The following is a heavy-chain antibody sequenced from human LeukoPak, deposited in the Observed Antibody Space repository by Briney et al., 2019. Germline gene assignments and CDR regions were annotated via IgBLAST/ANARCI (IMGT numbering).Heavy chain of an antibody. D-gene: IGHD3/OR15-3a*01. CDR1: GFTFSSYS. V-gene: IGHV3-21*01. Sequence: GGSLRLSCAASGFTFSSYSMNWVRQAPGKGLEWVSSISTSSIYIYYTNSMKDRFTISRDNARDSLHLEMNSLTVEDTAVYFCSRDLGTGRPHDFWGQGTLVTVSS. J-gene: IGHJ4*02. CDR3: SRDLGTGRPHDF. CDR2: ISTSSIYI.